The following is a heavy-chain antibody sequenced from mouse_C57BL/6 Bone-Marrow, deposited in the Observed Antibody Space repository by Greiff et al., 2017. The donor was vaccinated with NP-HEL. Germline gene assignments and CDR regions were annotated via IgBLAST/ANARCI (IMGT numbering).Heavy chain of an antibody. Sequence: QVQLQQPGAELVKPGASVKLSCKASGYTFTSYWMQWVKQRPGQGLEWIGEIDPSDSYTNYNQKFKGKATLTVDTSSSTAYMQLSSLTSEDSAVYYCARGGWLLRWYFDVWGTGTTVTASS. CDR3: ARGGWLLRWYFDV. J-gene: IGHJ1*03. CDR2: IDPSDSYT. V-gene: IGHV1-50*01. D-gene: IGHD2-3*01. CDR1: GYTFTSYW.